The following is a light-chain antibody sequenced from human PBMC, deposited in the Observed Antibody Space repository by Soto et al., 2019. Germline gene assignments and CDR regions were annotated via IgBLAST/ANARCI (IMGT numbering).Light chain of an antibody. J-gene: IGKJ2*01. CDR3: QQYNNWPYT. Sequence: ERVMTQSPATLSVSPGESATLSCRANQSINSHLACYQQKPGQAPGLLIYGASARANGIPARFSGSGSGTEFTLTISGLQPEDFAVYYCQQYNNWPYTFGPGTKLEIK. V-gene: IGKV3-15*01. CDR2: GAS. CDR1: QSINSH.